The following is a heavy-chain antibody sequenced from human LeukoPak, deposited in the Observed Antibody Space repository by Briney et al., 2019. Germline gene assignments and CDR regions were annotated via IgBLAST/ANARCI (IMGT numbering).Heavy chain of an antibody. V-gene: IGHV4-39*07. CDR1: GGSISSSSYY. D-gene: IGHD3-22*01. CDR2: IYYSGST. J-gene: IGHJ4*02. Sequence: KPSETLSLTCTVSGGSISSSSYYWGWIRHPPGKGLEWIGSIYYSGSTYYNPSLKSRVTISVDTSKNQFSLKLSSVTAADTAVYYCARVLLEYYYDSSGYWAFDYWGQGTLVTVSS. CDR3: ARVLLEYYYDSSGYWAFDY.